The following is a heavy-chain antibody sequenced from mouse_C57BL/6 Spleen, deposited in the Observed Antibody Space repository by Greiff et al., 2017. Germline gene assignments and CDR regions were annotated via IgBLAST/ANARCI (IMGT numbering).Heavy chain of an antibody. Sequence: EVHLVESGGGLVKPGGSLKLSCAASGFTFSSYAMSWVRQTPEKRLEWVATISDGGSYTYYPDNVKGRFTISRDNAKNNLYLQMSHLKSEATAMYYCARDYGSSYGYFDVWGTGTTVTVSS. CDR1: GFTFSSYA. J-gene: IGHJ1*03. CDR2: ISDGGSYT. CDR3: ARDYGSSYGYFDV. D-gene: IGHD1-1*01. V-gene: IGHV5-4*01.